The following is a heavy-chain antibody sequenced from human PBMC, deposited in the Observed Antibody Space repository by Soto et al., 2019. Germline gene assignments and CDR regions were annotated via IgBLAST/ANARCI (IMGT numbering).Heavy chain of an antibody. V-gene: IGHV4-31*02. CDR2: IYYSGST. CDR1: GGSISSGGYY. D-gene: IGHD4-17*01. CDR3: ASSYGDSMVDY. Sequence: SETLSLTCTVSGGSISSGGYYWSWIRQHPGKGLEWIGYIYYSGSTYYNPSLKSRVTISVDSSKNQFSLKLSSVTAADTAVYYCASSYGDSMVDYWGQGTLVTVSS. J-gene: IGHJ4*02.